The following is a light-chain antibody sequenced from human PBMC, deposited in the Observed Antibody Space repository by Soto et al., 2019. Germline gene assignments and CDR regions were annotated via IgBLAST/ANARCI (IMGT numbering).Light chain of an antibody. V-gene: IGLV6-57*04. J-gene: IGLJ2*01. CDR1: SGGIASNY. CDR2: EDK. Sequence: NFMLTQPHSVSESPGKTVTISCTRSSGGIASNYVQWYQQRPGSAPTTVIYEDKQRPSGVPDRFSGSTDGSSNSASLTISGLQTEDEGDYYCQSYDSSTVVFGGGTKLTVL. CDR3: QSYDSSTVV.